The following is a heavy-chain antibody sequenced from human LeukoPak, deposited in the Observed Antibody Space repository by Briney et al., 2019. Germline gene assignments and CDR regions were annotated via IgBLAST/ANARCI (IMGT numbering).Heavy chain of an antibody. CDR2: ISYTGST. CDR3: ARDDRGSYYFDY. V-gene: IGHV4-59*01. Sequence: SETLSLTCTVSGGSISSNYWTWIRQPPGQGLEWIGYISYTGSTNYNPSLKSRLTISVDTPKNQFSLKLSSVTAADTALYYCARDDRGSYYFDYWGQGTLVTVSS. CDR1: GGSISSNY. J-gene: IGHJ4*02. D-gene: IGHD1-26*01.